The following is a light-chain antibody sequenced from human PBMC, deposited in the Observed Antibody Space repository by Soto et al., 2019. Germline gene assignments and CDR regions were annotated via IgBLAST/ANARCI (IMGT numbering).Light chain of an antibody. Sequence: EIVLTQSPGTLSLSPGERATLSCRASQSVSSNHFAWYQQKPGQAPRLLLYEASTRAGGIPERFSGSGSGTDFTLTISRLEPEDFALYYCQQFGSSPPWTFGQGTKVEIK. V-gene: IGKV3-20*01. CDR3: QQFGSSPPWT. CDR1: QSVSSNH. CDR2: EAS. J-gene: IGKJ1*01.